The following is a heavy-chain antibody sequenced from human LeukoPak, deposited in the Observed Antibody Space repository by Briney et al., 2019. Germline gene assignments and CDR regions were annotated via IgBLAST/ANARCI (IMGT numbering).Heavy chain of an antibody. CDR2: IWYDGSNK. CDR3: AKDPFGYDFWSGCPSPMDV. Sequence: AGGSLRLSCAASGFTFSSYGMHWVRQAPGKGLEWVAVIWYDGSNKYYADSVKGRFTISRDNSKNTLYLQMNSLRAEDTAVYYCAKDPFGYDFWSGCPSPMDVWGKGTTVTVSS. D-gene: IGHD3-3*01. CDR1: GFTFSSYG. J-gene: IGHJ6*03. V-gene: IGHV3-33*03.